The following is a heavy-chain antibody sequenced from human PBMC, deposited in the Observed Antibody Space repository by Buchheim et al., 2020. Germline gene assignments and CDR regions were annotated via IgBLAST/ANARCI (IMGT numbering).Heavy chain of an antibody. CDR2: ISISGDKT. Sequence: EVQLLESGGGLVQPGGSLRLSCAASGITFSSYAMSWVRQAPGKGLEWVSAISISGDKTYYADSVKGRFPISRDNSKDTLYLQMNSLRAEDTAVFYCAKGAKWELPLDYWGQGTL. V-gene: IGHV3-23*01. CDR1: GITFSSYA. CDR3: AKGAKWELPLDY. J-gene: IGHJ4*02. D-gene: IGHD1-26*01.